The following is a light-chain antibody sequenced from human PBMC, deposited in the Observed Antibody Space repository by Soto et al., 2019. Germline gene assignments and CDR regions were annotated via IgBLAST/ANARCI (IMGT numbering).Light chain of an antibody. CDR2: GIS. J-gene: IGKJ5*01. CDR1: QSVDSY. CDR3: QQHSKWPIT. V-gene: IGKV3-15*01. Sequence: EIVMTQSPGTLSLSPGETATLSCRASQSVDSYYLAWYQQKPGQAPRLLVYGISTRATDIPARFSGSGSGTEFTLTISSLQSEDFGIYYCQQHSKWPITFGQGTRLEIK.